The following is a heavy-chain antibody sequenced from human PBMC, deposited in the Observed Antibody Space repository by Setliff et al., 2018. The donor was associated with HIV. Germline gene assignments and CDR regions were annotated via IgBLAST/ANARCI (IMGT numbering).Heavy chain of an antibody. CDR3: VRDLLWAFDM. D-gene: IGHD3-10*01. J-gene: IGHJ3*02. CDR2: ITKRADET. Sequence: QPGESLKISCAASGFTFGSYSMNWVRQAPGKGLEWISYITKRADETHYADSVKGRFSISRDTAKNSLYLQMNSLRPEDTALYYCVRDLLWAFDMWGPGTMVTVSS. V-gene: IGHV3-48*04. CDR1: GFTFGSYS.